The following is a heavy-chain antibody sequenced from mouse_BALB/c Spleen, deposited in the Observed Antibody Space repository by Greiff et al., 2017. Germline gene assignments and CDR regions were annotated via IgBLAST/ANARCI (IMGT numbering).Heavy chain of an antibody. J-gene: IGHJ4*01. CDR1: GYTFTSYN. V-gene: IGHV1-12*01. CDR3: ARSGYPYYAMDY. Sequence: QVQLKQPGAELVKPGASVKMSCKASGYTFTSYNMHWVKQTPGQGLEWIGAIYPGNGDTSYNQKFKGKATLTADKSSSTAYMQLSSLTSEDSAVYYCARSGYPYYAMDYWGQGTSVTVSS. D-gene: IGHD2-2*01. CDR2: IYPGNGDT.